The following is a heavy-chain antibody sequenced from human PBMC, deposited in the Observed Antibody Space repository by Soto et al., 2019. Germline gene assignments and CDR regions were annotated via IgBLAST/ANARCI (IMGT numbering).Heavy chain of an antibody. CDR2: IYWDDDK. Sequence: SGPTLVNPTQTLTLTCTFSAFSLSTGGVGVGWIRQPPGKALEWLALIYWDDDKRYSPSLRSRLTITKDTSKNQVVLTMTNMDPVDTATYYCIQSRCGGDCLQSYASHYYYGMDVWGQGTTVTVSS. J-gene: IGHJ6*02. D-gene: IGHD2-21*02. V-gene: IGHV2-5*02. CDR1: AFSLSTGGVG. CDR3: IQSRCGGDCLQSYASHYYYGMDV.